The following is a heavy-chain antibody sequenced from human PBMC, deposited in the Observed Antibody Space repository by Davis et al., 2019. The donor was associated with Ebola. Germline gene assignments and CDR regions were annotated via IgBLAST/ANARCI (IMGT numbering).Heavy chain of an antibody. D-gene: IGHD4-17*01. V-gene: IGHV3-23*01. Sequence: PGGSLRLSCAASGFSFSSYPMSWVRQAPGKGLEWLSLSSGSGVSTYYADSALGRLTISRDNSTNTLYLHMNSLRAEDTALYYCAKDRYGGALDYWGQGTLVTVSS. CDR3: AKDRYGGALDY. CDR1: GFSFSSYP. CDR2: SSGSGVST. J-gene: IGHJ4*02.